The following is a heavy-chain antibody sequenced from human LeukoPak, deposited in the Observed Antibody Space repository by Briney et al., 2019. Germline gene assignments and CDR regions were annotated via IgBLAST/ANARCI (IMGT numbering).Heavy chain of an antibody. V-gene: IGHV3-21*01. CDR2: ISSSSSYI. D-gene: IGHD6-6*01. CDR1: GFTFSSYS. Sequence: PGGSLRLSCAASGFTFSSYSMNWVRQAPGKGLEWVSSISSSSSYIYYADSVKGRFTISRDNAKNSLYLQMNSLRAEDTAVYYCARTYGSSADAFDIWGQGTMVTVSS. J-gene: IGHJ3*02. CDR3: ARTYGSSADAFDI.